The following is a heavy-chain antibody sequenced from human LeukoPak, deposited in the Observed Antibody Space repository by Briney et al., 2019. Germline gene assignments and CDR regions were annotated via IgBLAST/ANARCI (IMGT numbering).Heavy chain of an antibody. V-gene: IGHV7-4-1*02. CDR3: ARDLFITSLYYYYMDV. Sequence: ASVKVSCKASGYTFTSYAMNWVRQAPGQGLGWMGWINTNTGNPTYAQGFTGRFVFSLDTSVSTAYLQISSLKAEDTAVYYCARDLFITSLYYYYMDVWGKRTTVTVSS. J-gene: IGHJ6*03. CDR1: GYTFTSYA. CDR2: INTNTGNP. D-gene: IGHD2-2*01.